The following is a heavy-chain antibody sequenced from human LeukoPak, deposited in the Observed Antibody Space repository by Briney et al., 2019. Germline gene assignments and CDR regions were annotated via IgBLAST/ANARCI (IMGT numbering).Heavy chain of an antibody. J-gene: IGHJ4*02. V-gene: IGHV3-11*04. CDR2: TSISGDTK. CDR1: GFIFSDHY. Sequence: PGGSLRLSCAASGFIFSDHYMSWIRQAPGEGLEWVSYTSISGDTKDYEDSVKGRFTISRDNAKNSLYLQMNSLRAGDTAVYYCAREGRFYYDSSGSDYFDYWGQGTLVTVSS. D-gene: IGHD3-22*01. CDR3: AREGRFYYDSSGSDYFDY.